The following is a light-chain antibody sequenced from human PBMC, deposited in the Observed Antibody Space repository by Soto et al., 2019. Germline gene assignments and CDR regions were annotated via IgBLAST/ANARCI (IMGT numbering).Light chain of an antibody. CDR3: QQYGHSLWT. V-gene: IGKV3-20*01. Sequence: DTVSTQSPGTLSLSPGERASLSCRASQSVSSGHLAWYQQKPGQAPRLLIYGASSRATGIPDRFSGSGSGTDFTLTISRLEPADYAVYYCQQYGHSLWTFGQGTKVDMK. J-gene: IGKJ1*01. CDR1: QSVSSGH. CDR2: GAS.